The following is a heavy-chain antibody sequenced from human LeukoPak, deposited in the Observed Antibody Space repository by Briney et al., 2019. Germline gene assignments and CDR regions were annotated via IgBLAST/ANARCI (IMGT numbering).Heavy chain of an antibody. CDR1: GFTFSDYY. J-gene: IGHJ6*03. Sequence: GGPLRLSCAASGFTFSDYYMSWIRQAPGKGLEWVSYISSSGSTIYYADSVKGRFTISRDNAKNSLYLQMNSLRAEDTAVYYCARVPSYYYYYMDVWGKGTTVTVPS. CDR2: ISSSGSTI. CDR3: ARVPSYYYYYMDV. V-gene: IGHV3-11*04.